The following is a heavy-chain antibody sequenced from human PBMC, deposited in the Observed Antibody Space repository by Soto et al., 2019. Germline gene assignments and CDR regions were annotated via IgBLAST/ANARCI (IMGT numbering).Heavy chain of an antibody. CDR1: GFIVSSKY. D-gene: IGHD4-17*01. J-gene: IGHJ6*02. V-gene: IGHV3-66*01. Sequence: GGSLRLSCAASGFIVSSKYMTWVRQAPGKGLEWVSIIQSGGSTYYADSVKGRFTISRDNSKNTLYLQMNSLRAEDTAVYYCAKDFVIDYGGNLDYYYGMDVWGQGTTVTVSS. CDR3: AKDFVIDYGGNLDYYYGMDV. CDR2: IQSGGST.